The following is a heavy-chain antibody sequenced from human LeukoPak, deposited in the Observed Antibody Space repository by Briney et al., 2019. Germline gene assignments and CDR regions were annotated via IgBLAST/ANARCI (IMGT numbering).Heavy chain of an antibody. Sequence: SEALSLTCTVSGGSISSYYWSWIRQPPGKGLEWIGYIYYSGSTNYNPSLKSRVTISVDTSKNQFSLKLSSVTAADTAVYYCARDRPNKAFDIWGQGTMVTVPS. CDR2: IYYSGST. V-gene: IGHV4-59*01. CDR1: GGSISSYY. J-gene: IGHJ3*02. CDR3: ARDRPNKAFDI.